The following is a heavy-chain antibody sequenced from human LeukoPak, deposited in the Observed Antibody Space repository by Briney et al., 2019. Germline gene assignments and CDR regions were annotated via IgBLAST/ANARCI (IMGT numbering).Heavy chain of an antibody. CDR1: GYTVTSYD. CDR3: ARSLSDDYYYYYGMDV. CDR2: MNPNSGNT. D-gene: IGHD2-21*02. J-gene: IGHJ6*02. V-gene: IGHV1-8*01. Sequence: ASVKVSCKASGYTVTSYDINWVRQATGQGLEWMGWMNPNSGNTGYAQKFQGRVTMTRNTSISTAYMELSSLRSEDTAVYYCARSLSDDYYYYYGMDVWGQGTTVTVSS.